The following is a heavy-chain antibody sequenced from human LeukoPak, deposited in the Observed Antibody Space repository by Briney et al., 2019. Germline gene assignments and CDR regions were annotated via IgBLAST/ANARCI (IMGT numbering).Heavy chain of an antibody. J-gene: IGHJ5*02. CDR2: IYYSGST. Sequence: SETLSLTCTVSGGSISSSSYYWGWIRQPPGKGLEWIGSIYYSGSTYYNPSLKSRVTISVDTSKNQFSLKLSSVTAADTAVYYCARGTSIAARPDVPWGQGTLVTVSS. CDR1: GGSISSSSYY. CDR3: ARGTSIAARPDVP. V-gene: IGHV4-39*07. D-gene: IGHD6-6*01.